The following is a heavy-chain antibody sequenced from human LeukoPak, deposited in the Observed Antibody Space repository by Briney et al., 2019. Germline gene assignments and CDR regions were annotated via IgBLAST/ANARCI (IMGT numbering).Heavy chain of an antibody. D-gene: IGHD3-3*01. CDR2: IKQDGSEK. J-gene: IGHJ5*02. CDR3: ARDLAPWSGCGP. CDR1: ESPFVTFG. V-gene: IGHV3-7*03. Sequence: GGSLRLSCAASESPFVTFGWSGAGKLQGKGRGWVANIKQDGSEKYYVDSVKGRFTISRDNAKNSLYLQMNSLRAEDAAVYYCARDLAPWSGCGPWGQGTLVTVSS.